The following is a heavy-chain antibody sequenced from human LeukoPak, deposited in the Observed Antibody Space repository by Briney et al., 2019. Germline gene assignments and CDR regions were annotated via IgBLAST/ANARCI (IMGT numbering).Heavy chain of an antibody. J-gene: IGHJ4*02. D-gene: IGHD5-24*01. CDR2: IYTSGST. Sequence: PSETLSLTCTVSGGSIGSGTYYWGWLRQPAGKGLEWIGRIYTSGSTSYNPSLKSRVTISVDTSKNQMSLKLSSVTAGDTAVYYCARDRDGYYYFYYWGQGALVTVSS. V-gene: IGHV4-61*02. CDR3: ARDRDGYYYFYY. CDR1: GGSIGSGTYY.